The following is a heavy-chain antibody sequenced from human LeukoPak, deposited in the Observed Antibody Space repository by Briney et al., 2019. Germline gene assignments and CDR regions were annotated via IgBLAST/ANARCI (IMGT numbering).Heavy chain of an antibody. J-gene: IGHJ5*02. Sequence: SETLSLTCTVCGGSISSYYWIWIRQSAGKGLEWIGRINTSGSTNYNPSLCSRVTIAVNTSKKQFSLNLTSVTAADTAVYSCAREGGDPRCLDPWGQGTLVTVSS. D-gene: IGHD2-8*01. V-gene: IGHV4-4*07. CDR3: AREGGDPRCLDP. CDR2: INTSGST. CDR1: GGSISSYY.